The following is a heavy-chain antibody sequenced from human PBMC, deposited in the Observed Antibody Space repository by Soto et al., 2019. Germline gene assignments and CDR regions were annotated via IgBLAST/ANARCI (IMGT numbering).Heavy chain of an antibody. D-gene: IGHD1-26*01. V-gene: IGHV4-39*01. J-gene: IGHJ6*02. CDR3: AKGDVGPTNYYYGVDL. CDR2: IHYIGST. Sequence: PSETLSLTCTVSGASINSSSYYWGWIRQPPGKGLEWIGRIHYIGSTYYDPSLKGRVTMSVDTSKNQVSLKLSSVTAADTAVYYCAKGDVGPTNYYYGVDLWGQGTKVTVSS. CDR1: GASINSSSYY.